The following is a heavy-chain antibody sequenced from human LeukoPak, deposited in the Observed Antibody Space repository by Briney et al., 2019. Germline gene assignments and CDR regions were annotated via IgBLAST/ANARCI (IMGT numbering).Heavy chain of an antibody. J-gene: IGHJ4*02. D-gene: IGHD3-16*01. Sequence: SETLSLTCTVSSGSISSGGYYCSWIRQYPGKGLEWIGHIYYSGSTYYNPSLKSRDTISVDTSKNQFSLKLSSVTAADTAVYYCARLDGAYFDYWGRGTLVTVSS. CDR2: IYYSGST. CDR3: ARLDGAYFDY. CDR1: SGSISSGGYY. V-gene: IGHV4-31*03.